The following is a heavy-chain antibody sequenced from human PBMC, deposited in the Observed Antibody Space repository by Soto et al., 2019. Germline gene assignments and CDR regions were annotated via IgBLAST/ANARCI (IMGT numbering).Heavy chain of an antibody. V-gene: IGHV3-66*01. CDR3: ARESAAQADAFDI. D-gene: IGHD3-3*01. CDR1: GLTVNADY. Sequence: EVQLVESGGGLVQPGGSLTLSCAASGLTVNADYMSWVRQAPGKGLEWVSVIFTGGNTYYIDSVKGRFTISRDNSKNTLYLQMNSLRVEDTAVYYCARESAAQADAFDIWGQGTMVTVSS. CDR2: IFTGGNT. J-gene: IGHJ3*02.